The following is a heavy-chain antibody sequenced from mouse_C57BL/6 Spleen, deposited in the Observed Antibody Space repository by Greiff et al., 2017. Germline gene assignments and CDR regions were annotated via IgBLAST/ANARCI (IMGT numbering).Heavy chain of an antibody. J-gene: IGHJ2*01. CDR2: IYPADSET. CDR1: GYTFTSYW. Sequence: VQLQQPGAELVRPGSSVKLSCKASGYTFTSYWMDWVKQRPGQGLEWIGNIYPADSETHYNQKFKDKATLTVDKSSSTAYMQLSSLTSEYSAVYYCARGDGSFDYWGQGTTLTVSS. CDR3: ARGDGSFDY. D-gene: IGHD1-1*01. V-gene: IGHV1-61*01.